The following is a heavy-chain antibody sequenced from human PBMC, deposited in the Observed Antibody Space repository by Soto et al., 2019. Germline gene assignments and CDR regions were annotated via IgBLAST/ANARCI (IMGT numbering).Heavy chain of an antibody. D-gene: IGHD3-9*01. V-gene: IGHV4-39*01. CDR3: ARQMTGLYPPYDY. CDR1: GGSISSSSYY. CDR2: IYYSGST. J-gene: IGHJ4*02. Sequence: QLQLQESGPGLVKPSETLSLTCTVSGGSISSSSYYWGWIRQPPGKGLEWIGSIYYSGSTYYNPPLKSRVTISVDTSKNQFSLKLSSVTAADTAVYYCARQMTGLYPPYDYWGQGTLVTVSS.